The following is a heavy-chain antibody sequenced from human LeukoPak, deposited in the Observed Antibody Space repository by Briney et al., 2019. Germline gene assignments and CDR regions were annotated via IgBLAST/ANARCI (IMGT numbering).Heavy chain of an antibody. CDR3: ARVIWYSSSWYGDY. CDR2: ISAYNGNT. CDR1: GYTFTSYG. D-gene: IGHD6-13*01. J-gene: IGHJ4*02. V-gene: IGHV1-18*04. Sequence: GASVKVSCKASGYTFTSYGISWVRQAPGQGRDWMGWISAYNGNTNYAQKLQGRVTMTTDTSTSTAYMELRSLRSDDTAVYYCARVIWYSSSWYGDYWGQGTLVTVPS.